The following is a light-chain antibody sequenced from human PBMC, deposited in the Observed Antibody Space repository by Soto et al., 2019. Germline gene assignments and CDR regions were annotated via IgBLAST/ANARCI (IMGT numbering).Light chain of an antibody. CDR2: DVG. J-gene: IGLJ1*01. CDR3: CACSNIYRYV. Sequence: QSALTQPASVCGSPGQSITISCTGTSSDVGGSNCVSWYQQHPGRAPKLVISDVGNRPSGVSTRFSGSKSGNTASLTISGLQALVVDDYGCCACSNIYRYV. CDR1: SSDVGGSNC. V-gene: IGLV2-14*01.